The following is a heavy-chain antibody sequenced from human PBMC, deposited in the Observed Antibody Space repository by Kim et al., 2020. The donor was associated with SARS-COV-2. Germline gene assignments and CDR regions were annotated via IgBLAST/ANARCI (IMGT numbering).Heavy chain of an antibody. J-gene: IGHJ6*02. D-gene: IGHD6-13*01. CDR2: INHSGST. CDR1: GGSFSGYY. V-gene: IGHV4-34*01. Sequence: SETLSLTCAVYGGSFSGYYWSWIRQPPGKGLEWIGEINHSGSTNYNPSLKSRVTISVDTSKNQFSLKLSSVTAADTAVYYCARGRSSSWYGTIKYYYYYGMDVWGQGTTVTVSS. CDR3: ARGRSSSWYGTIKYYYYYGMDV.